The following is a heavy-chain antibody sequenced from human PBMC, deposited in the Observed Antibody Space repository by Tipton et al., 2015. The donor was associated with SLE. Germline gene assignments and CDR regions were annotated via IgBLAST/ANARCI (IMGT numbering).Heavy chain of an antibody. D-gene: IGHD2-8*02. V-gene: IGHV4-59*01. J-gene: IGHJ4*02. Sequence: TLSLTCSVSGGSINSDYWSWIRQPPGKGLEWIRYIYYTGSTTYNPSLKSRVSISVDTSKNQFSLKLSSVTAADTAVYYCARPSKCTGDVCYGYFACWGLGTLVTVSS. CDR1: GGSINSDY. CDR2: IYYTGST. CDR3: ARPSKCTGDVCYGYFAC.